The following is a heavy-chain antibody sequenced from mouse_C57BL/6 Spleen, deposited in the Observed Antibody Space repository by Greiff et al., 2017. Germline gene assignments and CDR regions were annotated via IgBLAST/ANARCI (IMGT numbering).Heavy chain of an antibody. CDR2: INPSNGGT. CDR3: ARSSGSSSNYFDY. CDR1: GYTFTSYW. Sequence: VQLQQPGTELVKPGASVKLSCKASGYTFTSYWMHWVKQRPGQGLEWIGNINPSNGGTNYNEKFKSKATLTVDKSSSTAYMQLSSLTSEDSAVYYCARSSGSSSNYFDYWGQGTTLTVSS. V-gene: IGHV1-53*01. J-gene: IGHJ2*01. D-gene: IGHD1-1*01.